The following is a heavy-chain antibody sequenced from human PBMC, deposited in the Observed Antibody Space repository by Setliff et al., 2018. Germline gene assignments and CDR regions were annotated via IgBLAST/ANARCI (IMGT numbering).Heavy chain of an antibody. CDR1: GYTFSSYA. V-gene: IGHV7-4-1*02. D-gene: IGHD3-10*01. Sequence: ASVKVSCKASGYTFSSYAMNWVRQAPGQGLEWMGWINTNTGNPSYAQGFTGRFVFSLDTSVSTAYLQISSLKAEDTAVYYCARDRAVYYTSESCSTFNPWGQGTLVTVSS. CDR3: ARDRAVYYTSESCSTFNP. J-gene: IGHJ5*02. CDR2: INTNTGNP.